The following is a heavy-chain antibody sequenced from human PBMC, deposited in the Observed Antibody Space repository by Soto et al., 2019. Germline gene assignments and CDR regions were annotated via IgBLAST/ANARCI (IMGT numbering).Heavy chain of an antibody. CDR3: TRIYCTNTRCFINGMEV. CDR1: GYVITNGYH. D-gene: IGHD2-8*01. Sequence: SETLSLTCAVSGYVITNGYHWGWIRRPPGKELEWIGTISHSGDTYYNPYLKSRVTISIDTAKNHLSMIMSSVTAADTATYYCTRIYCTNTRCFINGMEVWGQANTVTVS. V-gene: IGHV4-38-2*01. CDR2: ISHSGDT. J-gene: IGHJ6*02.